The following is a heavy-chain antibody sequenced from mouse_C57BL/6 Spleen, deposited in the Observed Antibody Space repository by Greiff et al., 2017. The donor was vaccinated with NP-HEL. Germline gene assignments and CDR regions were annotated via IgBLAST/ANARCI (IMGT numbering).Heavy chain of an antibody. CDR2: IDPSDSYT. J-gene: IGHJ3*01. Sequence: QVQLQQPGAELVKPGASVKLSCKASGYTFTSYWMQWVKQRPGQGLEWIGEIDPSDSYTNYNQKFKGKATLTVDTSSSTAYMQLSSLTSEDAAVYYCARAGYDFAYWGQGTLVTVSA. CDR1: GYTFTSYW. D-gene: IGHD1-2*01. CDR3: ARAGYDFAY. V-gene: IGHV1-50*01.